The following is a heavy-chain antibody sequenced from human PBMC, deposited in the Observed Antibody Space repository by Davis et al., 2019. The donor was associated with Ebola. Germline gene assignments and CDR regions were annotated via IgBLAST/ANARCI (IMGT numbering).Heavy chain of an antibody. V-gene: IGHV3-7*01. D-gene: IGHD4-17*01. CDR1: GFTFSSYW. Sequence: GESLKISCAASGFTFSSYWMSWVRQAPGKGLEWVANIKQDGSDKYYVDSVKGRFTISRDNAKNSLYLQMNSLRAEDTAVYYCTTPMTTVTTGWFDPWGQGTLVTVSS. CDR3: TTPMTTVTTGWFDP. CDR2: IKQDGSDK. J-gene: IGHJ5*02.